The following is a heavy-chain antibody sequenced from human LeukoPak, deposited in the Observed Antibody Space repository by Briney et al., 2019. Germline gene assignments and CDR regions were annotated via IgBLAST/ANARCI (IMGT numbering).Heavy chain of an antibody. CDR1: GYTLISYY. J-gene: IGHJ3*02. CDR3: ARGLQHSSGWYAFDI. CDR2: INPSGGDT. V-gene: IGHV1-46*01. Sequence: ASVKVSCKASGYTLISYYMHWVRQAPGQGLEWMGIINPSGGDTNYAQKFQGRVSTTSDTSTSTVSMELSSLRSEDTAVYYCARGLQHSSGWYAFDIWGQGTMVTVSS. D-gene: IGHD6-19*01.